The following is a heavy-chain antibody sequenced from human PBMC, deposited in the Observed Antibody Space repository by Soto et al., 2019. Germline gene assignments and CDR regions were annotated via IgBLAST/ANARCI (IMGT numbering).Heavy chain of an antibody. Sequence: ASVKVSCKASGYTFTGYYMHWVRQAPGQGLEWMGWINPNSGGTNYAKKFQGRVTMTRDTSISTAYMELSSLKSDDTAVYYSTRDRQHCSSDSCYIGWFDPWGQGTLVTVSS. CDR1: GYTFTGYY. V-gene: IGHV1-2*02. D-gene: IGHD2-2*02. CDR2: INPNSGGT. J-gene: IGHJ5*02. CDR3: TRDRQHCSSDSCYIGWFDP.